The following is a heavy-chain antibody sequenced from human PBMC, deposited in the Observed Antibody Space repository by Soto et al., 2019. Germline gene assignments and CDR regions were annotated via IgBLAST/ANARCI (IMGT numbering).Heavy chain of an antibody. Sequence: PSETLSLTCAVDGGCLRGYYWSWLRQPPGKGLEWIGEINHSGSTNYNPSLKSRVTISVDTSKNQFSLKLSSVTAADTAVYYCASSRPPRPAYYYYYMDVWGKGTTVT. J-gene: IGHJ6*03. CDR1: GGCLRGYY. CDR2: INHSGST. D-gene: IGHD6-6*01. CDR3: ASSRPPRPAYYYYYMDV. V-gene: IGHV4-34*01.